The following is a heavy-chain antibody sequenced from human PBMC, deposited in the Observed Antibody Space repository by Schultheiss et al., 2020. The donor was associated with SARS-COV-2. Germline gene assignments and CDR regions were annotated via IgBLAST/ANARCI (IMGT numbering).Heavy chain of an antibody. V-gene: IGHV3-74*01. D-gene: IGHD3-3*01. CDR3: AREYYDFWSGYRENFYYYYYYMDV. J-gene: IGHJ6*03. CDR2: INSDGSST. CDR1: GFTFSSYW. Sequence: GGSLRLSCAASGFTFSSYWMHWVRQAPGKGLVWVSRINSDGSSTSYADSVKGRFTISRDNAKNTLYLQMNSLRAEDTAVYYCAREYYDFWSGYRENFYYYYYYMDVWGTGATVTVSS.